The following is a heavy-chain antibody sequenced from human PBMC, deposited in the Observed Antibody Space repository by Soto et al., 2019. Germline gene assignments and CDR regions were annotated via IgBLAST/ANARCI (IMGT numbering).Heavy chain of an antibody. CDR2: MNPKSGYI. V-gene: IGHV1-8*01. J-gene: IGHJ6*02. D-gene: IGHD2-21*01. Sequence: QVQLVQSGAEVKKPGASVKVSCKASGYTFSSYDINWVRQATGQGVEWMGWMNPKSGYIGYAQKFQGRVTMTRDTSISTAYMEVSSLRSEDTAIYYCARAYGDLDVWGQGTTVTVSS. CDR1: GYTFSSYD. CDR3: ARAYGDLDV.